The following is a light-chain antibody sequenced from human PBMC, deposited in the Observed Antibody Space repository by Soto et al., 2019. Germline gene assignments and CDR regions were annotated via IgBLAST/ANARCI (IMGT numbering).Light chain of an antibody. J-gene: IGLJ2*01. V-gene: IGLV1-44*01. CDR1: SSNIGSNT. CDR2: ADY. CDR3: EAWDDRINGVL. Sequence: QSVLTQPPSVSGTPGQRVTISCSGTSSNIGSNTVNWYQHPPGTAPKLLIYADYQRPSGVPDRFSGSKSGTSASLAISGLQSADETDYYCEAWDDRINGVLFGGGTKLTVL.